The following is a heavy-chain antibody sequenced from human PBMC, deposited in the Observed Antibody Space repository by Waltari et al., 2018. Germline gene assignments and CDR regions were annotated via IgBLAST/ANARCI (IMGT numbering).Heavy chain of an antibody. V-gene: IGHV4-61*02. CDR1: GGSISSGSYY. CDR2: IDTSGST. Sequence: QVQLQESGPGLVKPSQNLSLTCTVSGGSISSGSYYWSWTRQPAGKGLEWIGRIDTSGSTNYNPSLKSRVTISVDTSKNQFSLKLSSVTAADTAVYYCASGFRDAFDIWGQGTMVTVSS. CDR3: ASGFRDAFDI. D-gene: IGHD5-18*01. J-gene: IGHJ3*02.